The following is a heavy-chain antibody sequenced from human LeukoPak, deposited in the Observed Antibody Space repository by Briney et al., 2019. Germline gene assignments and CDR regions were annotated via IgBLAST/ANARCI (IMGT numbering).Heavy chain of an antibody. CDR2: IIPIFGTA. D-gene: IGHD1-26*01. J-gene: IGHJ3*02. CDR1: GGTFSSYA. V-gene: IGHV1-69*13. CDR3: ARELVVGAPTAFDI. Sequence: SVKVSCKASGGTFSSYAISWVRQAPGQGLEWMGGIIPIFGTANYAQKFQGRVTITADESTSTAYMELSSLRSEDTAVYYCARELVVGAPTAFDIWGQGTMVTVSS.